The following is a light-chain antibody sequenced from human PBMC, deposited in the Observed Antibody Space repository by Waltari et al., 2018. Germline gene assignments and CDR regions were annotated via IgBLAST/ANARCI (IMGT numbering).Light chain of an antibody. CDR1: SSDVGGYNY. J-gene: IGLJ3*02. V-gene: IGLV2-14*01. CDR2: DVS. CDR3: SSYTSISTLV. Sequence: QSALTQPASVSGSPGQSITISYTGTSSDVGGYNYVPWFQQHPGRAPKLMIYDVSKRPSGVSNRFSGSKSGNAASLTISGLQAEDEADYYCSSYTSISTLVFGVGTKVTVL.